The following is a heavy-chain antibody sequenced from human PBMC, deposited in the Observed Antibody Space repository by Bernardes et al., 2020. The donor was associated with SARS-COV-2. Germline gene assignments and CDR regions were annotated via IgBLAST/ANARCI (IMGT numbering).Heavy chain of an antibody. CDR2: IWYDGSYR. V-gene: IGHV3-33*01. Sequence: GGSLRLSCAASGFTFSDFNMHWVRQAPGKGLEWVAVIWYDGSYRFYTDSVKGRYTISRDNSKNTVYLQMSSLRAEDTAIYYCVRDPVVPAAIIFDFWGQGNLVTVSS. CDR1: GFTFSDFN. CDR3: VRDPVVPAAIIFDF. D-gene: IGHD2-2*01. J-gene: IGHJ4*02.